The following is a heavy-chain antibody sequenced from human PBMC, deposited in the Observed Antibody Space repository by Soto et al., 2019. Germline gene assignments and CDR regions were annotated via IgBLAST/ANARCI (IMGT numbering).Heavy chain of an antibody. CDR1: GGSISSGGYY. V-gene: IGHV4-31*03. Sequence: QVQLQESGPGLVKPSQTLSLTCTVSGGSISSGGYYWSWIRQHPGKGLEWIGYIYYSGSTYYNPSLKRRVTISVDTSKNQFSLKLSSVTAADTAVYYCARDVRPPVDAFDIWGQGTMVTVSS. CDR2: IYYSGST. J-gene: IGHJ3*02. CDR3: ARDVRPPVDAFDI.